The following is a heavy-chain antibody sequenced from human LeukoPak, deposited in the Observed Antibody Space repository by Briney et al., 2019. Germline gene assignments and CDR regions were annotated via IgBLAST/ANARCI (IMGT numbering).Heavy chain of an antibody. D-gene: IGHD3-22*01. J-gene: IGHJ4*02. CDR2: INPNSGNT. CDR3: ARGRMGGWLLLLLY. Sequence: ASVKVSCKASGYTFTGYYMHWVRQAPGQGLEWMGWINPNSGNTGYAQKFQGRVTMTRNTSISTAYMELSSLRSEDTAVYYCARGRMGGWLLLLLYWGQGTLVTVSS. V-gene: IGHV1-8*02. CDR1: GYTFTGYY.